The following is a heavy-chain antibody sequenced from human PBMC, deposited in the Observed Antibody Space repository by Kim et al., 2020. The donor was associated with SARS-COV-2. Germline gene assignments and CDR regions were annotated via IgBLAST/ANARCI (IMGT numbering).Heavy chain of an antibody. J-gene: IGHJ4*02. CDR1: GFTFSSFW. D-gene: IGHD1-26*01. Sequence: GGSLRLSCAASGFTFSSFWMSWVRQAPGKGLEWVANIKQDGSEKYYVDSVKGRFTISRDNAKKSLYLQMNSLRGDDTAVYYCAKEWANWGQGTLVTVSS. CDR3: AKEWAN. CDR2: IKQDGSEK. V-gene: IGHV3-7*01.